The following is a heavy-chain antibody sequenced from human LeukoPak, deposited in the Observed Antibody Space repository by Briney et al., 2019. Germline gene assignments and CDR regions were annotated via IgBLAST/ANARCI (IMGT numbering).Heavy chain of an antibody. D-gene: IGHD1-26*01. V-gene: IGHV1-18*01. CDR2: ISAYNGNT. J-gene: IGHJ4*02. CDR1: GYTFTSYG. CDR3: ATGRLVGATSPFDY. Sequence: ASVKVSCKASGYTFTSYGISWVRQAPGQGLEWMGWISAYNGNTNYAQKFQGRVTMTEDTSTDTAYVELSSLRSEDTAVYYCATGRLVGATSPFDYWGQGTLVTVSS.